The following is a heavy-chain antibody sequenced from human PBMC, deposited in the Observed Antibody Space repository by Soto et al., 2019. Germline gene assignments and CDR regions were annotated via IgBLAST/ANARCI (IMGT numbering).Heavy chain of an antibody. CDR3: ASGRRELLSYSYYGMDV. V-gene: IGHV4-59*01. D-gene: IGHD1-26*01. Sequence: QVQLQESGPGLVKPSETLSLTCTVSGGSISSYYWSWIRQPPGKGLEWIGNIYYSGSTNYNPSLKSRVTISVDTSKNQFSLKLSSVTAADTAVYYCASGRRELLSYSYYGMDVWGQGTTVTVSS. CDR2: IYYSGST. J-gene: IGHJ6*02. CDR1: GGSISSYY.